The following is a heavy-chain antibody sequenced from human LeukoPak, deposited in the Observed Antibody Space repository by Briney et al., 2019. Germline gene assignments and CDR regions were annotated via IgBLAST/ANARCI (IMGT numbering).Heavy chain of an antibody. J-gene: IGHJ4*02. CDR2: INHSGST. CDR3: ARAGHSSSWYSLDY. CDR1: AGSFSGHF. D-gene: IGHD6-13*01. V-gene: IGHV4-34*01. Sequence: SETLSLTCAVYAGSFSGHFWIWIRQPPGKGLERIGEINHSGSTNYNPSLKSRVTISVDTSKNQFSLKLSSVTAADTAVYYCARAGHSSSWYSLDYWGQGTLVTVSS.